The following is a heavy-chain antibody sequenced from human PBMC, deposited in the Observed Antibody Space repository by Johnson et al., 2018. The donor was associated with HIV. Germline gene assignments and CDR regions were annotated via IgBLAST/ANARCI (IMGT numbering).Heavy chain of an antibody. V-gene: IGHV3-7*05. J-gene: IGHJ3*02. CDR2: IKQDGSEK. D-gene: IGHD3-9*01. CDR3: ARERLYFDWLPDAFDI. Sequence: VQLVESGGGLVQPGGSLRLSCAASGFTFSSYWMSWVRQAPGKGLEWVANIKQDGSEKYYVDSVKGRFTISRDNAKNSLYLQMNSLRAEDTAVYYCARERLYFDWLPDAFDIWGQVTMVTVSS. CDR1: GFTFSSYW.